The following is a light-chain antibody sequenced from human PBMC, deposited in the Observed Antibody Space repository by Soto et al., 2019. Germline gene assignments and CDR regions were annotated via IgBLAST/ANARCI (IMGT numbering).Light chain of an antibody. CDR1: KSDIGVYDF. CDR2: EVV. J-gene: IGLJ1*01. Sequence: QSALTQPPTASGSPGQSVTISCTGTKSDIGVYDFVSWYQHHPCKAPRLIIYEVVQRPSGVPDRFSGSKSGNTASLTVPGLQAADEADCFCKSYAGSNTYVFGSGTKVTVL. V-gene: IGLV2-8*01. CDR3: KSYAGSNTYV.